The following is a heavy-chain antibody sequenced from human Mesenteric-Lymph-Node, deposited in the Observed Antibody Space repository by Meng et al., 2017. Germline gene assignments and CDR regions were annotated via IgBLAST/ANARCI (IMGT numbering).Heavy chain of an antibody. Sequence: SLKISCAASGFTFSSSWMHWVRQAPGKGLVWVSRINSDGRDTSYADSVKGRFTISRDNAKNTLYLHMNSLRAEDTAVYDCSRAGFYGGNSGYFDYWGQGTLVTVSS. CDR1: GFTFSSSW. CDR2: INSDGRDT. D-gene: IGHD4-23*01. V-gene: IGHV3-74*01. J-gene: IGHJ4*02. CDR3: SRAGFYGGNSGYFDY.